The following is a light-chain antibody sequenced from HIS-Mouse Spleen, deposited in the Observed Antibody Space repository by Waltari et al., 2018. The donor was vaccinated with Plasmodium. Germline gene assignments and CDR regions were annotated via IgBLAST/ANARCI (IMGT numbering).Light chain of an antibody. CDR3: YSTDSSGNHRV. Sequence: SYELTQPPSVSVSPGQTARITCSGDALPKKYAYWYQQKLGQAPVLVIYEDSKRPSGIPERFAGYSSGTMATLTISGAQVEDEADYYCYSTDSSGNHRVFGGGTKLTVL. J-gene: IGLJ3*02. CDR1: ALPKKY. V-gene: IGLV3-10*01. CDR2: EDS.